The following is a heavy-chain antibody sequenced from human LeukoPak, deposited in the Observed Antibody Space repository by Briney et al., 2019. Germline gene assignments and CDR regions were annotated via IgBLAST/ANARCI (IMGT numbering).Heavy chain of an antibody. CDR1: GGSISSYY. J-gene: IGHJ3*02. CDR3: ARIVLNYDILTGYYNVGAFDI. D-gene: IGHD3-9*01. Sequence: SETLSLTCTVSGGSISSYYWSWIRQPPGKRLEWIGYIYYSGSTNYNPSLKSRVTISVDTSKNQFSLKLSSVTAADTAVYYCARIVLNYDILTGYYNVGAFDIWGQGTMVTVSS. V-gene: IGHV4-59*01. CDR2: IYYSGST.